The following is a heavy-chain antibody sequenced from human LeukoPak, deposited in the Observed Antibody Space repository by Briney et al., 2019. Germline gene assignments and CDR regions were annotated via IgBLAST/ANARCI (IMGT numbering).Heavy chain of an antibody. CDR1: GGSFSGYY. D-gene: IGHD3-3*01. J-gene: IGHJ6*03. CDR2: INHSGST. Sequence: PSETLSLTCAVYGGSFSGYYWSWIRQPPGKGLEWIGEINHSGSTNYNPSLKSRVTISVDTSKNQFSLKLSSVTAADTAVYYCARGKVVRDFWSGYYYYYYYMDVWGKGTTVTVS. V-gene: IGHV4-34*01. CDR3: ARGKVVRDFWSGYYYYYYYMDV.